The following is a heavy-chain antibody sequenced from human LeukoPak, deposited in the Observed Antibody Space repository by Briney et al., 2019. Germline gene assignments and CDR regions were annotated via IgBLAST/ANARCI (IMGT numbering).Heavy chain of an antibody. V-gene: IGHV3-11*01. J-gene: IGHJ4*02. Sequence: GGSLRLSCAASGFTFSDYYMSWIRQAPGKGLEWVSYISSSGSTIYYADSVKGRFTISRDNAENSLYLQMSSLRAEDTAVHYCARDFTYGDYVDYWGQGTLVTVSS. CDR3: ARDFTYGDYVDY. CDR1: GFTFSDYY. CDR2: ISSSGSTI. D-gene: IGHD4-17*01.